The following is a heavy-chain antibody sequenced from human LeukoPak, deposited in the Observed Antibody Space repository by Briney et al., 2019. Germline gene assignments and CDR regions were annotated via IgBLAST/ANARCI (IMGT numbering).Heavy chain of an antibody. Sequence: SVKVSCKASGGTFSSYAISWVRQAPGQGLEWMGGIIPIFGTANYAQKFQGRVTITTDESTSTAYMELSSLRSEDTAVYYCARSRGVVATFDHWGQGTLVTVSS. CDR2: IIPIFGTA. J-gene: IGHJ4*02. V-gene: IGHV1-69*05. CDR1: GGTFSSYA. D-gene: IGHD5-12*01. CDR3: ARSRGVVATFDH.